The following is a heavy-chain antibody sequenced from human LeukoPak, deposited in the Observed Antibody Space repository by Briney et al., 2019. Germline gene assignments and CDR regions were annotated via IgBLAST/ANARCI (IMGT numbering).Heavy chain of an antibody. CDR2: INHSGST. V-gene: IGHV4-34*01. CDR3: ARGQDPRVFDY. Sequence: PSETLSLTCAVYGGSFSGYCWSWIRQPPGKGLEWIGEINHSGSTNYNPSLKSRVTISVDTSKNQFSLKLSSVTAADTAVYYCARGQDPRVFDYWGQGTLVTVSS. CDR1: GGSFSGYC. D-gene: IGHD5-24*01. J-gene: IGHJ4*02.